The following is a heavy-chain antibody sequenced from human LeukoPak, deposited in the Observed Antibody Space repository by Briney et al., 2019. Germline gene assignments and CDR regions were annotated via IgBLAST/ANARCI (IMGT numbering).Heavy chain of an antibody. CDR3: TRHGLYWYGSGSYYKPPDY. D-gene: IGHD3-10*01. J-gene: IGHJ4*02. Sequence: GESLQISCEGSGDSFTRYWIGWGRQMPGTGLGGMGIIYPGDSDTRYSPSFQGQVTISADKSITTAYLQWSSLKASDTAMYYCTRHGLYWYGSGSYYKPPDYWGQGTLVTVSS. CDR2: IYPGDSDT. CDR1: GDSFTRYW. V-gene: IGHV5-51*01.